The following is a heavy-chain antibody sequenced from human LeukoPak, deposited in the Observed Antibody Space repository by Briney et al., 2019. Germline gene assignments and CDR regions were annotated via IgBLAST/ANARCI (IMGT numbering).Heavy chain of an antibody. CDR1: GFTFISYA. CDR2: ISFHGTDT. Sequence: GTSLRLSCAASGFTFISYAIHWVRQAPGKGLEWVAVISFHGTDTFYADSVKGRFTISRDNSKNTLYLQMSSLRGDDTAVYYCSRPRAQVIRISFFDMWGQGKMLIVS. V-gene: IGHV3-30*04. J-gene: IGHJ3*02. CDR3: SRPRAQVIRISFFDM. D-gene: IGHD2/OR15-2a*01.